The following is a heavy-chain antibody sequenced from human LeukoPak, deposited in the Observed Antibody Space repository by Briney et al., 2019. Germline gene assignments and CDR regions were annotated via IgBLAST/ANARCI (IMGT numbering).Heavy chain of an antibody. CDR1: RGSISTYY. CDR2: ISTSGST. J-gene: IGHJ4*02. Sequence: PSETLSLTWTIARGSISTYYWSWIRQPPGKGLEWIGYISTSGSTNYNPSLKSRVTISVDTSKNQFSLNLSSVTAADTAVYYCARRRTTGTTGYFDSWGQGTLVTVSS. CDR3: ARRRTTGTTGYFDS. V-gene: IGHV4-4*09. D-gene: IGHD1-1*01.